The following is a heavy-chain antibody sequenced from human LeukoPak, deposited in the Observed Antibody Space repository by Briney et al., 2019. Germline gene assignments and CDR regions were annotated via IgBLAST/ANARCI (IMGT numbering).Heavy chain of an antibody. CDR2: ISGDGSNS. J-gene: IGHJ4*02. D-gene: IGHD2-2*02. V-gene: IGHV3-74*01. CDR1: GFTFSTYW. CDR3: AREVPATAVPTAY. Sequence: PGGSLRLSCAAFGFTFSTYWMHWVRDVPGEGPVWVSRISGDGSNSAYAVSVKGRFTISRDNAKHTLYRQMNSLRVEDTAVYYCAREVPATAVPTAYWGQGTLVTVSS.